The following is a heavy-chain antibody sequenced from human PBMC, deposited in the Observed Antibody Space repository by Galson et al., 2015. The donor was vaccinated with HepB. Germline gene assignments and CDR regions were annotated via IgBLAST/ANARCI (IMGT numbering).Heavy chain of an antibody. V-gene: IGHV3-53*01. CDR3: ARGRTHDYGDYFDC. Sequence: SLRLSCAASGFTVSSNYMSWVRQAPGKGLEWVSVIYTGGDTFYADSVKGRFTISRDNSKNTLYLQMNSLRAEDTALYYCARGRTHDYGDYFDCWGQGTLVTVSS. CDR2: IYTGGDT. J-gene: IGHJ4*02. D-gene: IGHD4-17*01. CDR1: GFTVSSNY.